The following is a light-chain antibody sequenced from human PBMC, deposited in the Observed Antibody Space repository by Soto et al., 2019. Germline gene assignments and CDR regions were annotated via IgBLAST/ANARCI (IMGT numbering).Light chain of an antibody. J-gene: IGLJ3*02. V-gene: IGLV1-44*01. CDR2: RNN. CDR1: SSNIGSRT. Sequence: QSVLTQPPSASGTPGQRVTISCSGSSSNIGSRTVNWYQQLPGTAPKVLIYRNNQRPSGVPDRFSGSKSGTSASLAITGLQSEDEADYYCAAWDDSLSAWVFGGGTKLTVL. CDR3: AAWDDSLSAWV.